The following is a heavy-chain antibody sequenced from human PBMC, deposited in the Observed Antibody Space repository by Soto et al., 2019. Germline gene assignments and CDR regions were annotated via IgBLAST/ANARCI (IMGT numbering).Heavy chain of an antibody. V-gene: IGHV4-59*11. CDR3: ARGRAVLRYFDWLDYYYGLDV. CDR1: AGSISSHY. J-gene: IGHJ6*02. CDR2: IYYSGST. D-gene: IGHD3-9*01. Sequence: PWQTLSLTCTVSAGSISSHYWSWIRQPPGNGLEWIGYIYYSGSTNYYPSLKSRVTISVDTSKNQFSLKLSSVTAADTAVYYCARGRAVLRYFDWLDYYYGLDVWGQGTTVTVSS.